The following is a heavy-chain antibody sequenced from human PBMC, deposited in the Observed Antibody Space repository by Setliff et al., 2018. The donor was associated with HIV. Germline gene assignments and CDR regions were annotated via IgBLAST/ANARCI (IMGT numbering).Heavy chain of an antibody. Sequence: SETLSLTCTVSGGSISSYYCSWIRQLPGKGLEWIAYMSYSGGANYNPSLKNRVSISLDASKNQFSLRLTSVTAADTAMYFCARGLIQYTWDSWGQGVLVTVSS. CDR3: ARGLIQYTWDS. J-gene: IGHJ5*01. CDR1: GGSISSYY. CDR2: MSYSGGA. V-gene: IGHV4-59*12. D-gene: IGHD2-2*02.